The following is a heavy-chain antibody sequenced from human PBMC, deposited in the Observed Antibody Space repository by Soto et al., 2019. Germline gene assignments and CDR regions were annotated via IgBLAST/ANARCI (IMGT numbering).Heavy chain of an antibody. CDR2: IYYSGST. CDR3: ARALHYCSSTRCYYYYYGMDV. J-gene: IGHJ6*02. V-gene: IGHV4-59*01. D-gene: IGHD2-2*01. CDR1: GGSISSYY. Sequence: ASGGSISSYYWSWIRRPPGKGLEWIGYIYYSGSTNYNPSLKSRVTISVDTSKNQFSLKLSSVTAADTAVYYCARALHYCSSTRCYYYYYGMDVWGQGTTVTVSS.